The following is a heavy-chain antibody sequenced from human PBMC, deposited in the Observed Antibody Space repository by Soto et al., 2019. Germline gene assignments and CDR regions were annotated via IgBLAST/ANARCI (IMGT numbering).Heavy chain of an antibody. J-gene: IGHJ3*02. CDR1: GFTFSSYA. V-gene: IGHV3-64*01. CDR2: ISSNGGST. D-gene: IGHD3-9*01. CDR3: ARQGGCDILTYALDI. Sequence: PWGSLRLSCAASGFTFSSYAMHWVRQAPGKGLEYVSTISSNGGSTYYANSVKGRFTISRDNSKNMLYLQMGSLRADDMAVYYCARQGGCDILTYALDIWGQGTMVTVSS.